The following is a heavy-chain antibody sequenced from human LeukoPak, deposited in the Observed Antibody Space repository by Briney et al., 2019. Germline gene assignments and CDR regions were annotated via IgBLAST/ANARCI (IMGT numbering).Heavy chain of an antibody. CDR1: GYTFIDYY. D-gene: IGHD1-1*01. CDR3: ARDPPSTTTLDY. Sequence: ASVKVSCRASGYTFIDYYIHWVRQAPGQGPEWLGWINLNSGATKYAQNLQGRDTMTRDTSISTAYMELSRLNSDDTAVYYCARDPPSTTTLDYWGQGTPVTVSS. J-gene: IGHJ4*02. V-gene: IGHV1-2*02. CDR2: INLNSGAT.